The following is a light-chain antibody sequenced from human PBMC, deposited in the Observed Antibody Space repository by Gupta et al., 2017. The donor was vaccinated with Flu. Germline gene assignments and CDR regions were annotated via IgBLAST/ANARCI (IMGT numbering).Light chain of an antibody. CDR3: QQYGSSPQT. V-gene: IGKV3-20*01. J-gene: IGKJ1*01. CDR1: QSVSSNY. Sequence: ENVLMQSPGTLSLSPGERATLSCRAGQSVSSNYLAWYQPKPGQATRLLIYGASSRATGIPDRFSGSGSGTDFTLTISRLEPEDFAVYYCQQYGSSPQTFGQGTKVEIE. CDR2: GAS.